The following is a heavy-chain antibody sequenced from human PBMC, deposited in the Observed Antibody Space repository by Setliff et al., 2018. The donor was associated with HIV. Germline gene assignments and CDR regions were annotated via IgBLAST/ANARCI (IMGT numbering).Heavy chain of an antibody. V-gene: IGHV1-69*10. J-gene: IGHJ3*02. D-gene: IGHD6-19*01. CDR1: GGTFSSYA. Sequence: SVKVSCKASGGTFSSYAISWVRQAPGQGLEWMGGIIPVLDMPHYAQKFQDRVAMTTETATSTAYMEMRSLRSDDTAVYFCARVPYRSAWFSGGHDAFDIWGQGTMVTVSS. CDR3: ARVPYRSAWFSGGHDAFDI. CDR2: IIPVLDMP.